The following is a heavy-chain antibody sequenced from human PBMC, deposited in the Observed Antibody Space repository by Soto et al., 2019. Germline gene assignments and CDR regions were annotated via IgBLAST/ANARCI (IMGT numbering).Heavy chain of an antibody. J-gene: IGHJ6*02. V-gene: IGHV1-18*01. CDR3: ARVWFGELSDYYGMDV. Sequence: ASVKVSCKASGYTFTSYGISWVRQAPGQGLEWMGWISAYNGNTNYAQKLQGRVTMTTDTSTSTAYMELRSLRSDDTAVYYCARVWFGELSDYYGMDVWAQRTTVTVSS. CDR2: ISAYNGNT. D-gene: IGHD3-10*01. CDR1: GYTFTSYG.